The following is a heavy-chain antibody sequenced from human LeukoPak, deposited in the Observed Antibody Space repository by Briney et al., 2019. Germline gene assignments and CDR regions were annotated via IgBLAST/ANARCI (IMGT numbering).Heavy chain of an antibody. D-gene: IGHD2-21*02. J-gene: IGHJ4*02. Sequence: GGSLRLSCAASGLTFGTYGMAWVRQAPGKGLEWVSSISSSGGGTYYGDSVKGRFTISRDNSKNTLYLQMNSLRDEDTALYYCAKEAHVAVTTYDYWGQGTVVTVSS. CDR2: ISSSGGGT. CDR1: GLTFGTYG. CDR3: AKEAHVAVTTYDY. V-gene: IGHV3-23*01.